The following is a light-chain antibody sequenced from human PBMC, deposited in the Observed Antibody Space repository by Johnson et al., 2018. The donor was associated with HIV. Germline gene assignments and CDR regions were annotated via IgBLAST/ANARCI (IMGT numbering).Light chain of an antibody. Sequence: QSVLTQPPSVSAAPGQTVTISCSGSSSNVGSSFVSWYQQLPGTAPKLLIYENNKRPSGIPGRFSGSKSGPSATLGITGLQTGDEADYFCGTWDNSLRTAFFGTRTKVTVL. CDR1: SSNVGSSF. CDR2: ENN. CDR3: GTWDNSLRTAF. J-gene: IGLJ1*01. V-gene: IGLV1-51*02.